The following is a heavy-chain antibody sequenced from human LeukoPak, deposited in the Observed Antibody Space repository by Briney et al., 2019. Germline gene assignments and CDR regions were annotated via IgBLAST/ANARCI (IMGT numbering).Heavy chain of an antibody. V-gene: IGHV3-21*01. J-gene: IGHJ4*02. D-gene: IGHD6-13*01. CDR2: ISSSSSYI. CDR3: ARDNVAAALDY. Sequence: GGSLRLSCAASGFTFSSYSMSWVRQAPGKGLEWVSSISSSSSYIYYADSVKGRFTISRDNAKNSLYLQMNSLRAEDTAVYYCARDNVAAALDYWGQGTLVTVSS. CDR1: GFTFSSYS.